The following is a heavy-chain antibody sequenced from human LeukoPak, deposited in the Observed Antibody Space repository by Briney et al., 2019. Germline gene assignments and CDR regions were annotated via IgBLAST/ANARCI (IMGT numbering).Heavy chain of an antibody. V-gene: IGHV3-21*01. CDR3: ARGTSNYDILTGYYSDVDY. CDR2: ISSSSSYI. J-gene: IGHJ4*02. CDR1: GFTFSSYS. D-gene: IGHD3-9*01. Sequence: GGSLRLSCAASGFTFSSYSMNWVRQAPGKGLEWVSSISSSSSYIYYADSVKGRFTISRDNAKISLYLQMNSLRAEDTAVYYCARGTSNYDILTGYYSDVDYWGQGTLVTVSS.